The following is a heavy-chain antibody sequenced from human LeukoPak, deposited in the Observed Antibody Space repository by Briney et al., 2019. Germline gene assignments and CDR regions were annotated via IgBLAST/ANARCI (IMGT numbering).Heavy chain of an antibody. V-gene: IGHV3-21*01. CDR3: TKDWGTTGPYDY. Sequence: GGSLGLSCAASGFTFSAFSMNWVRQAPGKGLEWVSSISKGSSYIYYADSVKGRFTLSRDNAKSSLYLQMNSLRAEDTAIYYCTKDWGTTGPYDYWGQGTLVTVSS. CDR2: ISKGSSYI. J-gene: IGHJ4*02. CDR1: GFTFSAFS. D-gene: IGHD2-2*01.